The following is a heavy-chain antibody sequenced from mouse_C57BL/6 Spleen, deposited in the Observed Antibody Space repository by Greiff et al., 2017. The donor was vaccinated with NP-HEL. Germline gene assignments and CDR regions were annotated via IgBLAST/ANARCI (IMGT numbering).Heavy chain of an antibody. CDR1: GYSITSGYY. D-gene: IGHD2-3*01. Sequence: EVKLMESGPGLVKPSQSLSLTCSVTGYSITSGYYWNWIRQFPGNKLEWMGYISYDGRNNYNPSLKNRISITRDTSKNQCFLKLNSVTTEDTATYYCARAWDGYWYFDVWGTGTTVTVSS. J-gene: IGHJ1*03. CDR2: ISYDGRN. V-gene: IGHV3-6*01. CDR3: ARAWDGYWYFDV.